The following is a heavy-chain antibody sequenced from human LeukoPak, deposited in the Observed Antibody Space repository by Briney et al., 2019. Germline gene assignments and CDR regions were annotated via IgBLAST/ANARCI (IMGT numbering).Heavy chain of an antibody. V-gene: IGHV3-9*01. CDR2: ISWNSGSI. Sequence: PGGSLRLSCAASGFTFDDYAMHWVRQAPGKGLEWVSGISWNSGSIGYADSVKGRFTISRDNAKNSLYLQMNSLRAEDTALYYCAKALGELERPFDYWGQGTLVTVSS. J-gene: IGHJ4*02. CDR3: AKALGELERPFDY. CDR1: GFTFDDYA. D-gene: IGHD1-1*01.